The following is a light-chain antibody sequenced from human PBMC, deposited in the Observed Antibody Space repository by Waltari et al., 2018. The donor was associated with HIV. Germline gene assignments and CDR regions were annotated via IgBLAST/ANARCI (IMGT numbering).Light chain of an antibody. J-gene: IGLJ3*02. CDR1: ALQKQY. Sequence: SYGLTQPPPVAVSPGQTATMTRSGDALQKQYAYWYQQKPGQAPVMVIYKDSERPSGIPERFSGSSSATTVTLTISGVQAADEADYYCQSSDISGNYWVFGGGTKLTVL. CDR2: KDS. V-gene: IGLV3-25*03. CDR3: QSSDISGNYWV.